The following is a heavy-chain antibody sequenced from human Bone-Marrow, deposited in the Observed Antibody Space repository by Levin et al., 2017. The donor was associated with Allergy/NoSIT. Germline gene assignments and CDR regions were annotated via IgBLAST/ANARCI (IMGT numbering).Heavy chain of an antibody. Sequence: SGGSLRLSCKGSGYMFTNFWINWVRQMPGKGLEWMGKIDPSDSYPKYSPSFQGHVTMSIDKSSSISYLQWSSLRASATAFYYCARQSNIGAANDGLDLWGQGTMVTVSS. J-gene: IGHJ3*01. D-gene: IGHD6-13*01. CDR1: GYMFTNFW. CDR3: ARQSNIGAANDGLDL. CDR2: IDPSDSYP. V-gene: IGHV5-10-1*01.